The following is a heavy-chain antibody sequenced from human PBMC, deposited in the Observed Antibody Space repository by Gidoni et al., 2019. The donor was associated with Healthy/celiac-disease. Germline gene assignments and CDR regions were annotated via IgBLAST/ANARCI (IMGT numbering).Heavy chain of an antibody. D-gene: IGHD5-12*01. CDR1: GFTFSSYR. CDR2: IKQDGSEK. Sequence: EVQLVESGGGLVQPGVSLRLSCAASGFTFSSYRLSWVRQAPGKGLELVANIKQDGSEKYYVDSVKGRFTISRDNAKNSLYLQMNSLRAEDTAVYYCAREGDIVATIIYYYYGMDVWGQGTTVTVSS. V-gene: IGHV3-7*01. J-gene: IGHJ6*02. CDR3: AREGDIVATIIYYYYGMDV.